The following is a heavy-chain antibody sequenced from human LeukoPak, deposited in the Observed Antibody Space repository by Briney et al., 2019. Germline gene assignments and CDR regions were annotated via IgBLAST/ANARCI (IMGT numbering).Heavy chain of an antibody. Sequence: SETLSLTCTVSGASFTSFYWSWIRQPAGKRLEWIGHFFSSGSTNYNSSFKSRATISVDKSKNQFSLSLTSVTAADTAVYFCARYSGIYGHDYWGQGTLVTVSS. J-gene: IGHJ4*02. CDR1: GASFTSFY. V-gene: IGHV4-4*07. CDR2: FFSSGST. D-gene: IGHD3-10*01. CDR3: ARYSGIYGHDY.